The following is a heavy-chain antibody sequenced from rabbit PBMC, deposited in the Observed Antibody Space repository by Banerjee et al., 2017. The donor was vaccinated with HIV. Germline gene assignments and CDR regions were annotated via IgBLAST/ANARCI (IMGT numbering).Heavy chain of an antibody. CDR2: IVVAKGNT. Sequence: QLEESGGGLVKPEGSLTLTCKASGFSFSNKYVMCWVRQAPGKGLERIGVIVVAKGNTYYASWVNGRFTISSDNAQNTVFLQLHSLTAADTATYFCARDLTGVTGWNFNFWGQGTLVTVS. CDR3: ARDLTGVTGWNFNF. D-gene: IGHD7-1*01. CDR1: GFSFSNKY. V-gene: IGHV1S7*01. J-gene: IGHJ3*01.